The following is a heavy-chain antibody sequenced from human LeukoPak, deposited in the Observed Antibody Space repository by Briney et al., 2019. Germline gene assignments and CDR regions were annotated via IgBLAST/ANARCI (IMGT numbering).Heavy chain of an antibody. CDR2: IYRSGST. CDR3: ARGIWQHRDAFDI. CDR1: GGSISSGSYY. V-gene: IGHV4-61*10. J-gene: IGHJ3*02. D-gene: IGHD6-13*01. Sequence: SETLSLTCTVSGGSISSGSYYWSWIRQPAGKRLEWIWHIYRSGSTNYNPSLKSRVTVSVDTSKNQFSLELSSVTAADTAVYYCARGIWQHRDAFDIWGQGTMVTVSS.